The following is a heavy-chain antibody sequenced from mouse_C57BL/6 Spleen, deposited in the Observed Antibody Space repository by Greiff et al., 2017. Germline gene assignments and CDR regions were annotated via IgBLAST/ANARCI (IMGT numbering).Heavy chain of an antibody. Sequence: EVKLVESGTVLARPGASVKMSCKTSGYTFTSYWMHWVKQRPGQGLEWIGAIYPGNSDTSYNQKFKGKAKLTAVTSASTAYMELSSLTNEDSAVYYCTKRLSYGNYGFYFDYWGQGTTLTVSS. D-gene: IGHD2-1*01. CDR3: TKRLSYGNYGFYFDY. V-gene: IGHV1-5*01. CDR1: GYTFTSYW. CDR2: IYPGNSDT. J-gene: IGHJ2*01.